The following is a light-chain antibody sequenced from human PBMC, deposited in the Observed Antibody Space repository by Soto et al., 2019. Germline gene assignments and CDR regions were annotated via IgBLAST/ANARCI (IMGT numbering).Light chain of an antibody. J-gene: IGLJ2*01. V-gene: IGLV1-44*01. Sequence: QSVLTQPPSASGTPGQRVTISCSGSSSNIGSNTVNWYQQLPGTAPKLLIYSNNHRPSGVPDRFSGSKSGTSASLAISGLQSEYEAAYYCATWDDSLNVVVFGGGTKLTVL. CDR2: SNN. CDR3: ATWDDSLNVVV. CDR1: SSNIGSNT.